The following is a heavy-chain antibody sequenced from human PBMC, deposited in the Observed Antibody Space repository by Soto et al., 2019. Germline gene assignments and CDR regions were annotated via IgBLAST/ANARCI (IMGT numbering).Heavy chain of an antibody. CDR2: MNPNSGNT. V-gene: IGHV1-8*01. Sequence: QVQLVQSGAEVKKPGASVKVSCKASGYTFTSYDINWVRQATGQGLEWMGWMNPNSGNTGYAQKFQGRVTMTRNTSISTACMELSSLRSEDTAVYYCARDPPPAAGTPSNGFDPWGQGTLVTVSS. D-gene: IGHD6-13*01. CDR3: ARDPPPAAGTPSNGFDP. CDR1: GYTFTSYD. J-gene: IGHJ5*02.